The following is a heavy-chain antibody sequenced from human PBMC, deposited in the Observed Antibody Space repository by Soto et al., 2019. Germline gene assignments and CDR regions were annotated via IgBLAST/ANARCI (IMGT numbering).Heavy chain of an antibody. Sequence: SVKVSCKASGGTFSSYAISWVRQAPGQGLEWMGGIIPIFGTANYAQKFQGRVTITADESTSAAYMELSSLRSEDTAVYYCALNDSSGYYYAIDYWGQGTMVTVYS. CDR3: ALNDSSGYYYAIDY. V-gene: IGHV1-69*13. D-gene: IGHD3-22*01. CDR2: IIPIFGTA. CDR1: GGTFSSYA. J-gene: IGHJ4*02.